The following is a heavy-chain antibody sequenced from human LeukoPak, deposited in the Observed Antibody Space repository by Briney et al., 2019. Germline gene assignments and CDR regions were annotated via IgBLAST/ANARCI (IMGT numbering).Heavy chain of an antibody. Sequence: SETLSLTCAVYGGSLSGYYWSWIRQPPGKGLEWIGEINHSGSTNYNPSLKSRVTISLDTSKNHFSLKLSSVTAADTAVYYCARAWGSSWSFDYWGQGTLVTVSS. CDR3: ARAWGSSWSFDY. V-gene: IGHV4-34*01. CDR1: GGSLSGYY. CDR2: INHSGST. J-gene: IGHJ4*02. D-gene: IGHD6-13*01.